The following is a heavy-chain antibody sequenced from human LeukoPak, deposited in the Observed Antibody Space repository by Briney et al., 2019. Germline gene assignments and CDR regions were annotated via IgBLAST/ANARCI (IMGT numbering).Heavy chain of an antibody. CDR2: ISGSGGST. V-gene: IGHV3-23*01. J-gene: IGHJ4*02. Sequence: GGSLRLSCAASGFTFSSFAMSWVRQAPGKGLEWVSSISGSGGSTYYTESVKGRFTISRDNSKNTLYVRMNSLRAEDTAVYYCAKLGSGSYYFDYWGQGTLVTVSS. CDR3: AKLGSGSYYFDY. D-gene: IGHD3-3*01. CDR1: GFTFSSFA.